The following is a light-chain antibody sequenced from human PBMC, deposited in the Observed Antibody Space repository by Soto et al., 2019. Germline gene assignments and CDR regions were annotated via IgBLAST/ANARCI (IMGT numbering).Light chain of an antibody. Sequence: DIHLTQSPSFLSASVGDRVTITCRPSQTISSWLAWYQQKPGKAPKLLIYKASTLKSGVPSRFSGSGSGTEFTLTIAGLQPEDFATYYCQQYESYSPLTFGGGTKV. CDR3: QQYESYSPLT. V-gene: IGKV1-5*03. CDR1: QTISSW. CDR2: KAS. J-gene: IGKJ4*01.